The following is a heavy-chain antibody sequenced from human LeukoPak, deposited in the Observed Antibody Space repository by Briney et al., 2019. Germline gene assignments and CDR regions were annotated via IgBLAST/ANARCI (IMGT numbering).Heavy chain of an antibody. D-gene: IGHD2-2*01. Sequence: ASVKVSCKASEYTFSVYHIHWVRQAPGQGIEWMGWIRPHTGETNSAQRFQDRVTMTTDTSTTTAYMELRSLRFDDTAVYYCARDRGGKGSAIFYWGQGSLVTVSS. J-gene: IGHJ4*02. CDR1: EYTFSVYH. CDR2: IRPHTGET. V-gene: IGHV1-18*04. CDR3: ARDRGGKGSAIFY.